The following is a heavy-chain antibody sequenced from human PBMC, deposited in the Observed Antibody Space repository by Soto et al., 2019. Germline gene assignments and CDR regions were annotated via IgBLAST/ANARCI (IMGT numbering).Heavy chain of an antibody. Sequence: QVQLQESGPGLVKPSQTLSLTCTVSGGSISSGGYYWSWIRQHPGKGLEWSGYIYYSGSTYYNPSLKSRVTISVDTSKNQFSLKLSSVTAADTAVYYCARENKATIKTGFVDYWGQGTLVTVSS. CDR1: GGSISSGGYY. CDR3: ARENKATIKTGFVDY. V-gene: IGHV4-31*03. D-gene: IGHD5-12*01. CDR2: IYYSGST. J-gene: IGHJ4*02.